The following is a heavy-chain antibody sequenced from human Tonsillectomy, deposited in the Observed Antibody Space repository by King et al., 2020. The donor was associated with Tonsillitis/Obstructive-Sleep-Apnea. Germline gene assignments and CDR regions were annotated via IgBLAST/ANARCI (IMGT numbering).Heavy chain of an antibody. J-gene: IGHJ4*02. CDR1: GGSFSGYY. V-gene: IGHV4-34*01. CDR3: ARAIEPDIVVVVVATPSPQYYFDY. D-gene: IGHD2-15*01. CDR2: INHSGST. Sequence: VQLQQWGAGLLKPSETLSLTCAVYGGSFSGYYWSWIRQPPGKGLEWIGEINHSGSTNYNPSLKSRVTISVDTSKNQFSLKLSSVTAADTAVYYCARAIEPDIVVVVVATPSPQYYFDYWGQGTLVTVSS.